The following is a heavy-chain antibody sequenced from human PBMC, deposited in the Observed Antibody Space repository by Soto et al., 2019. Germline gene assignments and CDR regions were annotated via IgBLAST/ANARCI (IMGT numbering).Heavy chain of an antibody. Sequence: PWGSLRLSCAASGFTFSSYAMHWVRQAPGKGLEWVAVISYDGSNKYYADSVKGRFTISRDNSKNTLYLQMNSLRAEDTAVYYCARGLGYCSGGSCYFLNYYYGMDVWGQGTTVTVSS. D-gene: IGHD2-15*01. J-gene: IGHJ6*02. CDR1: GFTFSSYA. CDR2: ISYDGSNK. V-gene: IGHV3-30-3*01. CDR3: ARGLGYCSGGSCYFLNYYYGMDV.